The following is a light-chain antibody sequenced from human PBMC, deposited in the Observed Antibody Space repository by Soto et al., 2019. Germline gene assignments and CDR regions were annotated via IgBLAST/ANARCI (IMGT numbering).Light chain of an antibody. CDR2: GAS. CDR3: QQYGRSTWT. Sequence: EIVMTQSPATLSVSPGERATLSCRASQSVGSDLAWYQQKPGQAPRLVIYGASSRATGIPDRFSGSGSGTDFTLTIRRLEPEDFAVYYCQQYGRSTWTFGQGTKVDIK. J-gene: IGKJ1*01. V-gene: IGKV3-20*01. CDR1: QSVGSD.